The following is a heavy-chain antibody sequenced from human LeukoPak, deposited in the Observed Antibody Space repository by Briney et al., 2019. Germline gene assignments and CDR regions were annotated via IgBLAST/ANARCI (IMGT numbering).Heavy chain of an antibody. CDR3: ASRVAGAPNYYGMDV. CDR1: GGTFSSYA. J-gene: IGHJ6*04. Sequence: SVTVSCKASGGTFSSYAISWVRQAPGQGLEWMGGIIPIFGTANYAQKFQGRVTITADKSTSTAYMELSSLRSEDTAVYYCASRVAGAPNYYGMDVWGKGTTVTVSS. CDR2: IIPIFGTA. D-gene: IGHD3-10*01. V-gene: IGHV1-69*06.